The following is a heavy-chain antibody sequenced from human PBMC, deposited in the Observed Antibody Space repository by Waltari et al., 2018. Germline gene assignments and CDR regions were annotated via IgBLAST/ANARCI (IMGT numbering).Heavy chain of an antibody. V-gene: IGHV3-30*03. CDR3: ARASIFRDTGNTFDS. J-gene: IGHJ4*02. Sequence: QVQLVESGGGVVQPGRSLRLSCAASGFTFSSYGMHWVRQAPGKGLEWVAVIAYDGSNKYYADSVKGRFTISRDNSKNTVYLQMNSLSAEDTATYYCARASIFRDTGNTFDSWGQGNLVTVSS. D-gene: IGHD5-18*01. CDR2: IAYDGSNK. CDR1: GFTFSSYG.